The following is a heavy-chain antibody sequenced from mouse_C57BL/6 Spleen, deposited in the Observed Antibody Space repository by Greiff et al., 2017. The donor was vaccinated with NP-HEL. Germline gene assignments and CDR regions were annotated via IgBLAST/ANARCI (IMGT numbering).Heavy chain of an antibody. CDR2: FYPGSGSI. CDR3: ARHEGYGSDEGNSMDY. Sequence: VQLKQSGAELVKPGASVKLSCKASGYTFTEYTIHWVKQRPGQGLEWIGWFYPGSGSIKYNEKFKDKATLTADKSSRTVYMELSSLTSEDSSVYFCARHEGYGSDEGNSMDYWGQGTSVTVSS. J-gene: IGHJ4*01. V-gene: IGHV1-62-2*01. D-gene: IGHD2-2*01. CDR1: GYTFTEYT.